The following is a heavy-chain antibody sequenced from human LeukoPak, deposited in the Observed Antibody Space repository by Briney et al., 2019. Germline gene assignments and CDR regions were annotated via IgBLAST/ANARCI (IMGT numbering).Heavy chain of an antibody. V-gene: IGHV4-59*11. CDR1: RDSIRSHY. J-gene: IGHJ3*01. Sequence: SETLSLTCTVSRDSIRSHYCAWIRQSPGKGLEWIGHIYNSATTDYNPSFKSRVTISLDTSKKQFSLKMTSVTALDSAVYYCARGGEGYNDDAFEVWGLGTAVTVSS. D-gene: IGHD5-24*01. CDR2: IYNSATT. CDR3: ARGGEGYNDDAFEV.